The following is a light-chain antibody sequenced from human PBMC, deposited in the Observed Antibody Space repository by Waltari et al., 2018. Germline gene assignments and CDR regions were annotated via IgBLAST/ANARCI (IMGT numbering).Light chain of an antibody. V-gene: IGKV2-30*02. CDR1: QSLLHSNGNTD. J-gene: IGKJ3*01. CDR2: KVS. Sequence: DVVMTQSPFSLPTTPGQPASMTCRSSQSLLHSNGNTDLSWFLQKPGQPPRRLIYKVSRRDSGVPDRFSGSGAGTDVSLKISRVEAEDVGVYFCMQGTHFPFTFGPGTKLDIK. CDR3: MQGTHFPFT.